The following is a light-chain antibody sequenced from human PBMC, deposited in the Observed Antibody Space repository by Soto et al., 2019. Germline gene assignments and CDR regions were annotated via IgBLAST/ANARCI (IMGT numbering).Light chain of an antibody. CDR1: QSVSSW. CDR3: QQYNSYSRT. CDR2: KAS. Sequence: DIQMTQSPSTLSASVGDRVTITCRASQSVSSWLAWYQQKPGKAPKLLIYKASILQSGVPSRFSGSGSGTEFTLTISSLQPDDFATYHCQQYNSYSRTFGQGTKVDIK. V-gene: IGKV1-5*03. J-gene: IGKJ1*01.